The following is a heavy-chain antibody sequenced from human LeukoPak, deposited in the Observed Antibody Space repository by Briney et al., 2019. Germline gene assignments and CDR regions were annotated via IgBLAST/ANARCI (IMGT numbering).Heavy chain of an antibody. J-gene: IGHJ4*02. V-gene: IGHV3-20*04. D-gene: IGHD6-13*01. Sequence: GGSLRLSCAASGFTFDDYAMHWVRHAPGKGPEWVSGINWNGGSTGYADSVKGRFTISRDNAKNSLYLQMNSLRAEDTALYYCARDDSSSWDLDYWGQGTLVTVSS. CDR1: GFTFDDYA. CDR3: ARDDSSSWDLDY. CDR2: INWNGGST.